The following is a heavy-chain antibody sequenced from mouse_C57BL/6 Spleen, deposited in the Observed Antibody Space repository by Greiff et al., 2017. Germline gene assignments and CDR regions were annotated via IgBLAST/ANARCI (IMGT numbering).Heavy chain of an antibody. CDR3: AKGMGPWFAY. CDR2: INPGGGGT. V-gene: IGHV1-54*01. CDR1: GYAFTNYL. Sequence: VKLMESGAELVRPGTSVKVSCKASGYAFTNYLIEWVKQRPGQGLEWIGVINPGGGGTNYNEKFKGKGTLTADKSSSTAYMQLISLTSEDSAVYFFAKGMGPWFAYWGQGTLVTVAA. J-gene: IGHJ3*01. D-gene: IGHD2-10*02.